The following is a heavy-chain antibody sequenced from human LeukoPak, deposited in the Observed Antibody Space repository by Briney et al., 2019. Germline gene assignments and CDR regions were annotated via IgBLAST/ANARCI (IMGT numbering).Heavy chain of an antibody. Sequence: NPSETLSLTCTVSGGSISSSSYYWGWIRQPPGKGLEWIGSIYYSESSGGSPYYNPSLKSRVTISVDTSKNQFSLKLRSVTAADTAVYYRARHYRELVGDFDYWGQGTLVTVSS. CDR1: GGSISSSSYY. D-gene: IGHD1-26*01. CDR2: IYYSESSGGSP. V-gene: IGHV4-39*01. CDR3: ARHYRELVGDFDY. J-gene: IGHJ4*02.